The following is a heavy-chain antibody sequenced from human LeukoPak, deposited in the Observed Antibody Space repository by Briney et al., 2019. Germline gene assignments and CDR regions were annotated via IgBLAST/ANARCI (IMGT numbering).Heavy chain of an antibody. CDR2: IYYSGST. Sequence: SETLSLTSTVSGGSIDSYYWTWIRLPPGKGLEWIGYIYYSGSTNYNPSLKSRVTISVDTSKNQFSLKLSSVTAADTAIYYCAREDRLYDSSGYYYVVFAYWGQGTLVTVSS. J-gene: IGHJ4*02. CDR3: AREDRLYDSSGYYYVVFAY. D-gene: IGHD3-22*01. CDR1: GGSIDSYY. V-gene: IGHV4-59*01.